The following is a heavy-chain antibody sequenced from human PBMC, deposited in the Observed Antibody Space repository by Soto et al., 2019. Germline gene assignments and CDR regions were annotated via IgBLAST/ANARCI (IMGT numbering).Heavy chain of an antibody. CDR2: ISGSGGST. V-gene: IGHV3-23*01. CDR3: AKDGTTGTRGVGGYCYYYGIDV. Sequence: EVQLLESGGGLVQPGGSLRLSCAASGCTFSSYAMSWVRQAPGKGLEWVSAISGSGGSTYYADTVKGRVTISRDNSKNTLYLQLNSLRAEDTAAYYCAKDGTTGTRGVGGYCYYYGIDVWGQGTTVTVSS. D-gene: IGHD1-1*01. J-gene: IGHJ6*02. CDR1: GCTFSSYA.